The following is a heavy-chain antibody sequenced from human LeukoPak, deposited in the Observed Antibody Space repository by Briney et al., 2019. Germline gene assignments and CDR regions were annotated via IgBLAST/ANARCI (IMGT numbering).Heavy chain of an antibody. CDR3: AKTDYGNYRYYFDY. CDR1: GFTFSSYA. CDR2: ISGSGGSQ. J-gene: IGHJ4*02. Sequence: PGGSLRLSCAAFGFTFSSYAMSWVRQAPGKGLEWVSAISGSGGSQYYADSVKGRFTISRDNSKNTLYLQMNSLRAEDTAVYYCAKTDYGNYRYYFDYWGQGTLVTVSS. V-gene: IGHV3-23*01. D-gene: IGHD4-11*01.